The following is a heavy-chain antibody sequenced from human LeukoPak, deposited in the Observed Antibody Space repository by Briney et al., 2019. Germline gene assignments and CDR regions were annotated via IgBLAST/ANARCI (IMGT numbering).Heavy chain of an antibody. Sequence: SETLSLTCTVSGGSISSYYWGWIRQPPGKGLEWIGSIYHSGSTYYNPSLKSRVTISVDTSKNQFSLKLSSVTAADTAVYYCARVSYDFWGNKGYFDYWGQGTLVTVSS. D-gene: IGHD3-3*01. V-gene: IGHV4-38-2*02. CDR1: GGSISSYY. CDR3: ARVSYDFWGNKGYFDY. CDR2: IYHSGST. J-gene: IGHJ4*02.